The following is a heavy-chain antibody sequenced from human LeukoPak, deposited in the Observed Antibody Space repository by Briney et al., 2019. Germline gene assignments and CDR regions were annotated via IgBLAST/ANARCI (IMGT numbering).Heavy chain of an antibody. D-gene: IGHD3-9*01. CDR2: IYYSGST. Sequence: TLSLTCTFSGGSISSGAYYWSWIRQPPGKGLEWIGYIYYSGSTYYNPSLKSRVTISVDTSKNQFSLKLSSVTAADTAVHYCARVRYSRFDPWGQGTLVTVSS. CDR1: GGSISSGAYY. CDR3: ARVRYSRFDP. J-gene: IGHJ5*02. V-gene: IGHV4-30-4*01.